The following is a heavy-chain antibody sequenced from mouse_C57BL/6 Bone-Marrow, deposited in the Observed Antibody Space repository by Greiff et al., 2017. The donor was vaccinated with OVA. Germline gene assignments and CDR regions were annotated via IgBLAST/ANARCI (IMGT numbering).Heavy chain of an antibody. CDR3: TRGLLHLGD. CDR1: GYTFTDYE. J-gene: IGHJ2*01. Sequence: QVQLQQPGAELVRPGASVTLSCKASGYTFTDYEMHWVKQTPVHGLEWIGAIDPETGGTAYNQKFKGKAILTADKSSSTAYMELRSLTSEDAAVYYGTRGLLHLGDWGQGTTLTVSS. V-gene: IGHV1-15*01. D-gene: IGHD1-1*01. CDR2: IDPETGGT.